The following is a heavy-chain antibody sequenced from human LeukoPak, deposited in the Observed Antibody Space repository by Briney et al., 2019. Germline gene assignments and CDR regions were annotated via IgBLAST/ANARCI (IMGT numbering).Heavy chain of an antibody. Sequence: SQTLSLTCAISGDSVSFKSDVWNWIRQSPSRGLEWLGRAYYRSKWLFDYAVSVKSRLTITPDTPKNQFSLQLNSVTPEDTAVYYCVRDANWGLDALDIWGQGTMVTVSS. J-gene: IGHJ3*02. D-gene: IGHD7-27*01. CDR2: AYYRSKWLF. CDR1: GDSVSFKSDV. CDR3: VRDANWGLDALDI. V-gene: IGHV6-1*01.